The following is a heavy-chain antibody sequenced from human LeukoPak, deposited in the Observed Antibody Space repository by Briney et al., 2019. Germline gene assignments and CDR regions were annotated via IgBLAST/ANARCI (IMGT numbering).Heavy chain of an antibody. J-gene: IGHJ6*04. CDR1: GFTFSSYA. D-gene: IGHD3-10*01. V-gene: IGHV3-23*01. Sequence: GGSLRLSCAASGFTFSSYAMSWVSQAPGKGLEWVSAISGSGGSTYYADSVKGRFTISRDNSKNTLYLQMNSLRAEDTAVYYCAKDLWFGEPTDGMDVWGKGTTVTVSS. CDR2: ISGSGGST. CDR3: AKDLWFGEPTDGMDV.